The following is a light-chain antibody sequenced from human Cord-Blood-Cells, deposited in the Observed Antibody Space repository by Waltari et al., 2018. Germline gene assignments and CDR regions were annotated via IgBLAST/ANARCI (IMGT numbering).Light chain of an antibody. V-gene: IGLV1-47*01. CDR2: RNN. Sequence: QSVLTQPPSASGTPGQRVTISCSGRSSNIGSNYVYWYQQLPGTAPKLLIYRNNQLPSGGPDRFSGSKSGTSASLAISGLRSEDEAEYYCAAWDDSLSGPVFGGGTKLTVL. J-gene: IGLJ3*02. CDR3: AAWDDSLSGPV. CDR1: SSNIGSNY.